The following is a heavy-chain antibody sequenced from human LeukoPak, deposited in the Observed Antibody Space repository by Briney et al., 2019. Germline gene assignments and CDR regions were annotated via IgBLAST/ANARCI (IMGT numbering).Heavy chain of an antibody. CDR1: GFTFSSYS. Sequence: PGGSLRLSCAASGFTFSSYSMNWVRQAPGKGLELVSSISSSSSYIYYADSVKGRFTISRDNAKNSLYVQLNSLRAEDTAVYYCANLASPRGDYNGYWGQGTLVTVSS. D-gene: IGHD2-8*01. J-gene: IGHJ4*02. CDR2: ISSSSSYI. CDR3: ANLASPRGDYNGY. V-gene: IGHV3-21*01.